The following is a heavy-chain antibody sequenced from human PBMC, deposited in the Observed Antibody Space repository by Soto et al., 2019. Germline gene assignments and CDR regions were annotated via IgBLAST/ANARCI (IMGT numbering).Heavy chain of an antibody. CDR1: GYTFTSYG. D-gene: IGHD3-3*01. J-gene: IGHJ6*02. CDR3: ARARKYYDFWSGYSKYYYYYGMDV. V-gene: IGHV1-18*01. CDR2: ISAYNGNT. Sequence: ASVKVSCKASGYTFTSYGISWVRQAPGQGLEWMGWISAYNGNTNYAQKLQGRVTMTTGTSTSTAYMELRSLRSDDTAVYYCARARKYYDFWSGYSKYYYYYGMDVWGQGTTVTVSS.